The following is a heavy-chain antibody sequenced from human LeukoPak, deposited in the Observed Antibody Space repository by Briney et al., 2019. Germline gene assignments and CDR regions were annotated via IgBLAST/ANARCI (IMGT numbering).Heavy chain of an antibody. CDR2: IYYSGST. D-gene: IGHD3-3*01. Sequence: PSQTLSLTCTVSGGSISSGDYYWSWIRQPPGKGLEWIGYIYYSGSTYYNPSLKSRVTISVDTSKNQFSLKLSSVTAADAAVYYCARGITIFGVVVWGQGTLVTVSS. V-gene: IGHV4-30-4*01. CDR3: ARGITIFGVVV. J-gene: IGHJ4*02. CDR1: GGSISSGDYY.